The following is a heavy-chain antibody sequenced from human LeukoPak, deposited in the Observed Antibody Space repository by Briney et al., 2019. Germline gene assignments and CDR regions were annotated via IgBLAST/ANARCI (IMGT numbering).Heavy chain of an antibody. Sequence: RSGGSLRLSCAASGLTINNNYWHWVRQAPGKRLEWVSIIYANGDTLYAASVRGRFTFSRDNSKNTLYLQMNSLRAEDTAVYYCAHGGYPRTYWGQGTLVTVSS. CDR2: IYANGDT. D-gene: IGHD4-17*01. J-gene: IGHJ4*02. CDR1: GLTINNNY. CDR3: AHGGYPRTY. V-gene: IGHV3-66*01.